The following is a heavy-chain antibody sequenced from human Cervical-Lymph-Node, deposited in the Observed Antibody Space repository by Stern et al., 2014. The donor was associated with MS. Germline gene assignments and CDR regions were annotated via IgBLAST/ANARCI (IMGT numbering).Heavy chain of an antibody. Sequence: QVQLQESGPGLVKPSDTLSLICTVTGDSISSYFWGWIRQPPGKGLEWIGNVHYRGSTNYNPSLKSRVAISFDTSKTQFSLSLTSVTAADTPVYFCTRVFGGFADYWGQGTLVTVSS. V-gene: IGHV4-59*07. CDR1: GDSISSYF. CDR3: TRVFGGFADY. J-gene: IGHJ4*02. CDR2: VHYRGST. D-gene: IGHD3-10*02.